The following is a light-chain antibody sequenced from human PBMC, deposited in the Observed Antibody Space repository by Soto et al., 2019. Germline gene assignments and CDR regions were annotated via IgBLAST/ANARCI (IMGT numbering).Light chain of an antibody. J-gene: IGKJ1*01. V-gene: IGKV1-5*01. Sequence: DIQMTQSPSTLSASVGDRVTITCRASQTINNWLAWYQQKPGKAPKILVYDASILGSGVPSRFSGSGSGTEFTLTVSSLQPDDFASYYCQQYKNSSPWTFGQGTKVEIK. CDR3: QQYKNSSPWT. CDR1: QTINNW. CDR2: DAS.